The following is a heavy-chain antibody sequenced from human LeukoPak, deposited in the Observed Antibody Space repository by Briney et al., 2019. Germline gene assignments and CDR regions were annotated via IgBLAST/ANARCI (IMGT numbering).Heavy chain of an antibody. CDR3: AKDRGNTMVRGITAFDY. CDR2: ISGSGGST. Sequence: GGSLRLSCAASGFTFSSYAMSWVRQAPGKGLEWVSAISGSGGSTYYADSVKGRFTISRDNSKNTLYLQMNSLRAEDTAVYYCAKDRGNTMVRGITAFDYWGQGTLVTVSS. CDR1: GFTFSSYA. J-gene: IGHJ4*02. D-gene: IGHD3-10*01. V-gene: IGHV3-23*01.